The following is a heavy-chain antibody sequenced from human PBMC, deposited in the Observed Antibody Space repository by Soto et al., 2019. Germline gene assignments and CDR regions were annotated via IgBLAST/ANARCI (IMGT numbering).Heavy chain of an antibody. J-gene: IGHJ6*02. CDR3: AKYGIAADYYYYGMDV. CDR2: ISGSGGST. CDR1: GFTFSSYA. D-gene: IGHD6-25*01. Sequence: SLRLSCAASGFTFSSYAMSWVRQAPGKGLEWVSAISGSGGSTYYADSVKGRFTISRDNSKNTLYLQMNSLRAEDTAVYYCAKYGIAADYYYYGMDVWGQGTTVTVSS. V-gene: IGHV3-23*01.